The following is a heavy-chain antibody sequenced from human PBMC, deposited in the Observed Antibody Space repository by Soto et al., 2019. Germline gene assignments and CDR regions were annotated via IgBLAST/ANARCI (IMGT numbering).Heavy chain of an antibody. CDR2: IWYDGSIK. V-gene: IGHV3-33*01. D-gene: IGHD2-15*01. Sequence: PGGSLRLSCAASGFTFNTYGLHWVRQAPGRGLEWVAVIWYDGSIKYYADSVKGRFTISRDNSKNTLYLQMNSVRAEDTAVYYCARIDCTGGSCRPYAYYDMDVWGQGTTVTVSS. J-gene: IGHJ6*02. CDR3: ARIDCTGGSCRPYAYYDMDV. CDR1: GFTFNTYG.